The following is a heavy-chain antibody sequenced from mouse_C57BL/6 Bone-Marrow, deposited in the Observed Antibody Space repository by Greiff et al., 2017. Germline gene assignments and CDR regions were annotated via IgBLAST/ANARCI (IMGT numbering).Heavy chain of an antibody. J-gene: IGHJ4*01. V-gene: IGHV1-31*01. CDR2: IYPYNGVS. CDR1: GFSFTGYY. Sequence: EVQLQQSGPELVKPGASVKLSCTASGFSFTGYYMHWVKQSPGHILDWLGYIYPYNGVSSSNQKFKGKATLTVDPSSSTAYMELRSLTSEDSAVYYCTRPMDYWGQGTSVTVSS. CDR3: TRPMDY.